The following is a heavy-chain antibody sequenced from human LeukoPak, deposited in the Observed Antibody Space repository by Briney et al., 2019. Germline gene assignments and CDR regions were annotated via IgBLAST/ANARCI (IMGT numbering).Heavy chain of an antibody. D-gene: IGHD5-24*01. CDR3: ATGVVLGGGYNSGYFDY. V-gene: IGHV1-46*01. J-gene: IGHJ4*02. Sequence: GASVKVSCKASGYTFTSDCMHWVRQAPGQGLEWMGIINRSGGSTNYAQKFQGRVTMTRDTSTSTVYMELSSLRSEDTAVYYCATGVVLGGGYNSGYFDYWGQGTLVTVSS. CDR1: GYTFTSDC. CDR2: INRSGGST.